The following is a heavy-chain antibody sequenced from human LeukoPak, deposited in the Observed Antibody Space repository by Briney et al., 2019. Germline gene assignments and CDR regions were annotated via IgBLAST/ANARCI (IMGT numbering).Heavy chain of an antibody. D-gene: IGHD6-19*01. J-gene: IGHJ4*02. CDR2: ISGSGGDT. CDR3: ATSSGWYPKYFDY. Sequence: GGSLRLSCAASGFTFSSYPMSWVRQAPAKGLEWVSAISGSGGDTYYADSVKGRFTISRDNSKNTLYLQMNSLRAEDTALYYCATSSGWYPKYFDYWGQGTLVTVSS. CDR1: GFTFSSYP. V-gene: IGHV3-23*01.